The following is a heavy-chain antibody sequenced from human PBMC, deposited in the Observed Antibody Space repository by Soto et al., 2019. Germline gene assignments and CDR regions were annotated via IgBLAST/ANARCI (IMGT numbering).Heavy chain of an antibody. J-gene: IGHJ4*01. D-gene: IGHD2-2*01. CDR1: GYTFTSYY. Sequence: GASVKVSCKASGYTFTSYYMHWVRQAPGQGLEWMGIINPSGGSTSYAQKFQGRVTMTRDTSTSTVYMELSSLRSEDTAVYYCATRGYCSSTSCYVFDYWGHGPLVTISS. V-gene: IGHV1-46*01. CDR2: INPSGGST. CDR3: ATRGYCSSTSCYVFDY.